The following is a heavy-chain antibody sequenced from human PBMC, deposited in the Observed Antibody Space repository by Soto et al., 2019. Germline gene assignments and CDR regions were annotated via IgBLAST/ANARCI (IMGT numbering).Heavy chain of an antibody. CDR1: GFTFSSYS. J-gene: IGHJ4*02. Sequence: QQGGSLRLSCAASGFTFSSYSMNWVRQAPGKGLEWVSYISSSSSTIYYADSVKGRFTISRDNAKNSLYLQMNSLRAEDTAGYYCARVDSSGWYGYGGQGTLVTVSS. V-gene: IGHV3-48*04. CDR3: ARVDSSGWYGY. CDR2: ISSSSSTI. D-gene: IGHD6-19*01.